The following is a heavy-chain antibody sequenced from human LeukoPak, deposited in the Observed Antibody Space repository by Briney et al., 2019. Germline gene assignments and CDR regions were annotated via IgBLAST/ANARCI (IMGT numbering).Heavy chain of an antibody. D-gene: IGHD1-26*01. CDR1: GGSISSYY. CDR3: ARAPYSGSYFFDY. CDR2: IYYSGST. Sequence: SETLSLTCTVSGGSISSYYWSWIRQPPGKGLEWIGYIYYSGSTNYNPSLKSRVTISVDTSTNQFSLKLSSVTAADTAVYYCARAPYSGSYFFDYWGQGTLVTVSS. J-gene: IGHJ4*02. V-gene: IGHV4-59*01.